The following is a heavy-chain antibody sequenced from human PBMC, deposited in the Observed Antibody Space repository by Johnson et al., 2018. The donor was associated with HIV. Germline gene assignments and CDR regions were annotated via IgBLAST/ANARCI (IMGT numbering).Heavy chain of an antibody. CDR3: AKVSGGGIVRWDI. D-gene: IGHD3-10*01. Sequence: QVQLVESGGGLVQPGGSLRLSCAASGFTVSSNYMSWVRQAPGQGLEWVAFIRYDGSNKYYADSVKGRFTISRDNSKNTLYLQMNSLRAEDTAVYYCAKVSGGGIVRWDIWGQGTMVTVSS. CDR1: GFTVSSNY. J-gene: IGHJ3*02. CDR2: IRYDGSNK. V-gene: IGHV3-30*02.